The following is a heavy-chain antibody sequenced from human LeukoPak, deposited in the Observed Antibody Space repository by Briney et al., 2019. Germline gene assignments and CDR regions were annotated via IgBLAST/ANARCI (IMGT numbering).Heavy chain of an antibody. D-gene: IGHD5-12*01. V-gene: IGHV3-23*01. J-gene: IGHJ4*02. CDR1: GFAFQTYA. Sequence: GGSLRLSCATSGFAFQTYALSWVRQAPGKGLEWVSTINGSGGHTYHADSVKGRFTISRDNSRDTLYLQMNSLRAEDTAVYYCAKFFRRVATLWEYYDCWGQGTLVTVSS. CDR3: AKFFRRVATLWEYYDC. CDR2: INGSGGHT.